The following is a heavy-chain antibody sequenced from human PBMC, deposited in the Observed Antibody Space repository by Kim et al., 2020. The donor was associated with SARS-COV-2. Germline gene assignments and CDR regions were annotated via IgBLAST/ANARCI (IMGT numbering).Heavy chain of an antibody. D-gene: IGHD2-15*01. V-gene: IGHV3-15*01. CDR3: TTGIVVVVAAFFDD. J-gene: IGHJ4*02. Sequence: AAPVKGRFTISIDDSKDTLYLQRNSLNTEDTAVYYCTTGIVVVVAAFFDDWGQGTLVTVSS.